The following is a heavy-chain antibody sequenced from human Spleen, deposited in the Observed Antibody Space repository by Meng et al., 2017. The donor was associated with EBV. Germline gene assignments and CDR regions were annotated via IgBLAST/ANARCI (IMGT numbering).Heavy chain of an antibody. CDR1: GDSITSSNW. D-gene: IGHD6-19*01. CDR2: MFHNGMS. V-gene: IGHV4-4*02. CDR3: ARRATKSGWAVGGFDL. J-gene: IGHJ5*02. Sequence: QVPLAASGPGLVKPSGTLSLTCKVSGDSITSSNWWNWVRQPPGKGLEWIGEMFHNGMSHDNPSLKSRVTISVDKSKDQFSLNLRSVTAADTAIYYCARRATKSGWAVGGFDLWGQGTLVTVSS.